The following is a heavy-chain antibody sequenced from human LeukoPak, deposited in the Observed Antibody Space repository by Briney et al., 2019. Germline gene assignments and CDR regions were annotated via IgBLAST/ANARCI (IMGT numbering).Heavy chain of an antibody. J-gene: IGHJ4*02. V-gene: IGHV3-30*18. CDR2: ISYDGSKK. Sequence: GGSLRLSCAASGFTLSSYGMHWVRQAPGKGLEWVAVISYDGSKKYYADSVKGRFTISRDNSKNTLYLQMSSLRTEDTAIYYCVKAQYDFWSGLDYWGQGTLVTVSS. D-gene: IGHD3-3*01. CDR1: GFTLSSYG. CDR3: VKAQYDFWSGLDY.